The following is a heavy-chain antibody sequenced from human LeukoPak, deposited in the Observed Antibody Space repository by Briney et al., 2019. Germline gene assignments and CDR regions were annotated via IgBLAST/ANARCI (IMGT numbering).Heavy chain of an antibody. Sequence: GGSLRLSCAASGFTFSSYEMNWVRQAPGKGLEWVSYMSSSGSTIYYADSVRGRFTISRDNAKNSLYLQVNSLRAEDTAVYYCARVGIDFSSWLYYYGMDVWGQGTTVTVSS. CDR3: ARVGIDFSSWLYYYGMDV. D-gene: IGHD6-13*01. CDR1: GFTFSSYE. V-gene: IGHV3-48*03. CDR2: MSSSGSTI. J-gene: IGHJ6*02.